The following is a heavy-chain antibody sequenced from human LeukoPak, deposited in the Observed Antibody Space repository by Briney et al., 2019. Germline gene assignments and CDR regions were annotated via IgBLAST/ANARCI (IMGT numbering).Heavy chain of an antibody. Sequence: ASVKVSCKASGYTFTSYGISWVRQAPGQGLEWMGWISAYNGNTNYAQKLQGRVTMTTDTSTSTAYMELRSLRSDDTAVYYCAREKVVRGVSNRKDYWGQGTLVTVSS. CDR2: ISAYNGNT. J-gene: IGHJ4*02. CDR3: AREKVVRGVSNRKDY. D-gene: IGHD3-10*01. V-gene: IGHV1-18*01. CDR1: GYTFTSYG.